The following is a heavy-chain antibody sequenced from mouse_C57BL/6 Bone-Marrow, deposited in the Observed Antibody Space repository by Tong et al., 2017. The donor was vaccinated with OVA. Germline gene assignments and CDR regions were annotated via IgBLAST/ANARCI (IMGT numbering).Heavy chain of an antibody. CDR3: VRHGTVVPSYYFDY. CDR2: IRSKSNNYAT. J-gene: IGHJ2*01. Sequence: EVQLQESGGGLVQPKGSLKLSCAASGFSFNTYAMNWVRQAPGKGLEWVARIRSKSNNYATYYADSVKGRFTISRDDSESMLYLQMNNLKTEDTAMYYCVRHGTVVPSYYFDYWGQGTTLTVSS. V-gene: IGHV10-1*01. CDR1: GFSFNTYA. D-gene: IGHD1-1*01.